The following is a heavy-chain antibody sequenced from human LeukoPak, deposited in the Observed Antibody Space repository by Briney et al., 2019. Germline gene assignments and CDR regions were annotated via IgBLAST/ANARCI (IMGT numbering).Heavy chain of an antibody. D-gene: IGHD3-9*01. CDR1: GGSFSGYY. V-gene: IGHV4-34*01. J-gene: IGHJ3*02. Sequence: SETLSLTCAVYGGSFSGYYWSWIRQPPGKGLEWIGEINHSGSTNYNPSLKSRVTISVDTSKNQFSLKLSSVTPEDTAVYYCARRALTFHAFHIWGQGTMVTVSS. CDR3: ARRALTFHAFHI. CDR2: INHSGST.